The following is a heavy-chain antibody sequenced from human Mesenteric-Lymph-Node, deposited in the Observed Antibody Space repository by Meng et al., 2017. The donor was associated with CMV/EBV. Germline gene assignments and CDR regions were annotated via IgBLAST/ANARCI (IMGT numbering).Heavy chain of an antibody. CDR2: ISSSSSYI. Sequence: GESLKISCAASGFTFSSYSMNWVRQAPGKGLEWVSSISSSSSYIYYADSVKGRFTISRDNAKNSLYLQMNSLRAEDTAVYYCARDLRGGPSGMDVWGQGTTVTVSS. J-gene: IGHJ6*02. CDR1: GFTFSSYS. D-gene: IGHD3-16*01. CDR3: ARDLRGGPSGMDV. V-gene: IGHV3-21*01.